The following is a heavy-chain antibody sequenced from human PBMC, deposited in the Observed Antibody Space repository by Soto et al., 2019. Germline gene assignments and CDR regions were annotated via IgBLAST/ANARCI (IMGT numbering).Heavy chain of an antibody. J-gene: IGHJ6*02. Sequence: GGSLRLSCAASGFTFSGSAMHWVRQASGKGLEWVGRIRSKANSYATAYAGSVKGRFTISRDDSKNTAYLQMNSLKTEDTAVYYCTRPVSRGGYYYYGMDVWGQGTTVTVSS. CDR2: IRSKANSYAT. V-gene: IGHV3-73*01. CDR1: GFTFSGSA. CDR3: TRPVSRGGYYYYGMDV.